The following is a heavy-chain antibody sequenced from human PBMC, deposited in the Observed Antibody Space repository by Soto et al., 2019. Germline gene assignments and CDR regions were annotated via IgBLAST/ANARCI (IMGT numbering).Heavy chain of an antibody. D-gene: IGHD2-2*02. CDR1: GFTVSSNY. Sequence: EVQLVESGGGLVQPGGSLRLSCAPSGFTVSSNYMSWVRQAPGKGLEWVSVIYSGGSTYYADSVKGRFTISRDNSKNTLYVEMNSRKAEETAVYYCGRAGTGGVYPYYWGQGTLVTVAS. CDR3: GRAGTGGVYPYY. CDR2: IYSGGST. J-gene: IGHJ4*02. V-gene: IGHV3-66*01.